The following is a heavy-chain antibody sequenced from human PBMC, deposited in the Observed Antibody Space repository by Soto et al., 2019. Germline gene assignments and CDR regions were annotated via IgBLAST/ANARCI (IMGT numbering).Heavy chain of an antibody. CDR2: IDSSGSHT. CDR3: AGTYDSLDY. J-gene: IGHJ4*02. D-gene: IGHD3-22*01. Sequence: EVQMMESGGGLVKPGGSLRLSCAASGITFSNYYMNWVRQAPGKGLEWVSSIDSSGSHTFYADSVKGRFTISRDNAINSLYLQMNSLRAEDTAVYHCAGTYDSLDYWGQGTLVTVSS. CDR1: GITFSNYY. V-gene: IGHV3-21*01.